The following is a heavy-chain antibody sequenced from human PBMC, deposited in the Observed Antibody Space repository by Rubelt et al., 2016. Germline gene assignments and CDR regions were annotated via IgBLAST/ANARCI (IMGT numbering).Heavy chain of an antibody. CDR1: GFTFNNYN. V-gene: IGHV3-33*08. D-gene: IGHD3-3*01. Sequence: VQVVESGGGVVQPGKSLRLSCAASGFTFNNYNMHWVRQAPGKGLEWVAVIWYDGDEKYYADSVKGRFTISRDKSKNTLFLQITSLRAEDTAIYYCARDENTIFGATMDVWGKGTTVIVSS. J-gene: IGHJ6*03. CDR3: ARDENTIFGATMDV. CDR2: IWYDGDEK.